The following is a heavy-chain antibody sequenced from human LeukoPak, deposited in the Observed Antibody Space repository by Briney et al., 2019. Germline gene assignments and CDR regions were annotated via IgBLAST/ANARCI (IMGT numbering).Heavy chain of an antibody. CDR1: GYTFTSYG. D-gene: IGHD2-2*01. CDR3: ARDGIVVVPATFNYYYSGMDV. CDR2: ISAYNGNT. J-gene: IGHJ6*02. V-gene: IGHV1-18*01. Sequence: GASVKVSCTASGYTFTSYGITWVRQAPGQGLEWMGWISAYNGNTNYAQNLQGRVTMTTDTSTSTAYMELRSLRSDDTAVYYCARDGIVVVPATFNYYYSGMDVWGQGTTVTVSS.